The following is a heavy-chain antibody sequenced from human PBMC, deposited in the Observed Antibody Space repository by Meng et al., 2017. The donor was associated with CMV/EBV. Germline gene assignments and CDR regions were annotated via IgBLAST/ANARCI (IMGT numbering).Heavy chain of an antibody. Sequence: LSLTCAASGFTFSDYYMSWIRQSPGKGLEWVSYISSSGSTIYYADSVKGRFTISRDNAKNSLYLQMNSLRAEDTAVYYCARRVGWFGVVIAFDFWGQGTLVTV. CDR2: ISSSGSTI. J-gene: IGHJ4*02. CDR3: ARRVGWFGVVIAFDF. V-gene: IGHV3-11*01. D-gene: IGHD3-3*01. CDR1: GFTFSDYY.